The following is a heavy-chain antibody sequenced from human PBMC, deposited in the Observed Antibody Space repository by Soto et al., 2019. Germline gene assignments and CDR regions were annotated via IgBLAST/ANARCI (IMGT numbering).Heavy chain of an antibody. V-gene: IGHV1-2*04. Sequence: GSGKVSCKASGYTFTGYYMHWVRQAPGQGLERIGWINPNSGGTNYAQKFQGWVTMTRDTSISTAYMELRSLRSDDTAVYYCARDHGYCSSTSCYEPTNWFDPWGQGTLVTVSS. CDR1: GYTFTGYY. J-gene: IGHJ5*02. CDR3: ARDHGYCSSTSCYEPTNWFDP. D-gene: IGHD2-2*01. CDR2: INPNSGGT.